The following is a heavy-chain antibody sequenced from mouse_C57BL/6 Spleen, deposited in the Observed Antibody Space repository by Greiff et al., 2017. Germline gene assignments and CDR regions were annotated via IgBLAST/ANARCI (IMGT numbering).Heavy chain of an antibody. CDR2: IDPSDSYT. CDR3: ARRTNWDVRYAMDY. J-gene: IGHJ4*01. Sequence: VQLQQPGAELVKPGASVKLSCKASGYTFTSYWMQWVKQRPGQGLEWIGEIDPSDSYTNYNQKFKGKATLTVDTSSSTAYMQLSSLTSEDSAVYYCARRTNWDVRYAMDYWGQGTSVTVSS. D-gene: IGHD4-1*01. V-gene: IGHV1-50*01. CDR1: GYTFTSYW.